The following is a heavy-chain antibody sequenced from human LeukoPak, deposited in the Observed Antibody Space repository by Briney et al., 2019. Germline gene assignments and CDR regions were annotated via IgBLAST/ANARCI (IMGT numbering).Heavy chain of an antibody. CDR2: FDPEDGET. Sequence: ASVKVSCKVSGYTLTELSTHWVRQAPGKGLEWMGGFDPEDGETIYAQKFQGRVTMTEDTSTDTAYMELSSLRSEDTAVYYCATEKDITMVRGVIIPKRRGSFDYWGQGTLVTVSS. CDR1: GYTLTELS. CDR3: ATEKDITMVRGVIIPKRRGSFDY. J-gene: IGHJ4*02. D-gene: IGHD3-10*01. V-gene: IGHV1-24*01.